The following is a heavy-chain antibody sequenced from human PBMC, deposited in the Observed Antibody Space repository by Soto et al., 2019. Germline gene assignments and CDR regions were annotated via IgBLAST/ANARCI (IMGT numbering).Heavy chain of an antibody. V-gene: IGHV4-30-2*01. D-gene: IGHD4-17*01. CDR3: ARGQADYGGNSAAFDI. J-gene: IGHJ3*02. CDR2: IYHSGST. Sequence: QLQLQESGSGLVKPSQTLSLTCAVSGGSISSGGYSWSWIRQPPGKGLEWIGYIYHSGSTYYNPSLKRRVTISVDRSKNQFSLKLSSVTAADTAVYYCARGQADYGGNSAAFDIWGQGTMVTVSS. CDR1: GGSISSGGYS.